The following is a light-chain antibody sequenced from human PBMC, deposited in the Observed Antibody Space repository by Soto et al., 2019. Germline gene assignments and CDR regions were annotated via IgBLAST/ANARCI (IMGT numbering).Light chain of an antibody. V-gene: IGLV2-14*01. Sequence: QAVLTQPASGSGSPGQSITISRTGTSRDVGGYNYVSWYQQHPGKAPKLMIYDVSNRPSGVSNRFSGSKSGNTASLTISGLQAEDEADYYCSSYTSSSTLEVFGTGTKVTVL. CDR1: SRDVGGYNY. J-gene: IGLJ1*01. CDR2: DVS. CDR3: SSYTSSSTLEV.